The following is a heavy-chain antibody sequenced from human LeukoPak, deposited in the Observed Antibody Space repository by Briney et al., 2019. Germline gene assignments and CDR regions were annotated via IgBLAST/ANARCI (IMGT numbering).Heavy chain of an antibody. J-gene: IGHJ4*02. CDR3: ARGRAYFD. V-gene: IGHV3-7*01. CDR2: IQQDGSEK. D-gene: IGHD3-9*01. CDR1: GFTFSNYW. Sequence: GGSLRLSCVVSGFTFSNYWMTWVRQAPGKGLEWVANIQQDGSEKYYVDSVKGRFTIFRDNAKNSVYLQMNSLRAEDTAVYYCARGRAYFDWGQGTLVTVSS.